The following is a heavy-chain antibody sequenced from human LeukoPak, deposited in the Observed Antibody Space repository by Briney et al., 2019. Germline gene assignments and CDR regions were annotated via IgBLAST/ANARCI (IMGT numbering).Heavy chain of an antibody. Sequence: GGSLRLSCAASGFTFSSYSMNWVRQAPGKGLEWVSYISSSSSTIYYADSVKGRFTISRDNAKNSLYLQMNSLRAEDTAVYYCARDQCTSCYRRHFQHWGQGTLVTVSS. CDR2: ISSSSSTI. D-gene: IGHD2-2*01. CDR3: ARDQCTSCYRRHFQH. CDR1: GFTFSSYS. J-gene: IGHJ1*01. V-gene: IGHV3-48*01.